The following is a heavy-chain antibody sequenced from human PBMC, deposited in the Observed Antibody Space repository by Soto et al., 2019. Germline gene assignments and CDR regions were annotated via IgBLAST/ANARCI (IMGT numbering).Heavy chain of an antibody. CDR2: ISPYSGNT. D-gene: IGHD4-17*01. CDR3: ARDRDDYGGNFDH. J-gene: IGHJ5*02. V-gene: IGHV1-18*04. Sequence: QVHLVQSGAEVRRPGASVKVSCKASGYNFTIYGITWVRQAPGQGLDWMGWISPYSGNTNYAQKIQVRVTMTTDTSTSTAYMELRSLRSDDTAIYYCARDRDDYGGNFDHWGQGTLVTVSS. CDR1: GYNFTIYG.